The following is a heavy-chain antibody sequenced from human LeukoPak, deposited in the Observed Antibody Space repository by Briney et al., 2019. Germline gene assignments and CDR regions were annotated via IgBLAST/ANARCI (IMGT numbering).Heavy chain of an antibody. CDR3: AREVGMTDY. Sequence: KPGGSLRLSCAASAFSLNAYNMNWVRQAPGKGLEWVSSISYTGTYIYYADSVKGRFTISRDNSKNTLYLQMSSLRAEDTAVYYCAREVGMTDYWGQGTLVTVSS. CDR1: AFSLNAYN. CDR2: ISYTGTYI. J-gene: IGHJ4*02. V-gene: IGHV3-21*06.